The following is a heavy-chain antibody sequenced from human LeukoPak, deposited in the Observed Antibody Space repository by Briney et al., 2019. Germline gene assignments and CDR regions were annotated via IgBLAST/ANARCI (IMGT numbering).Heavy chain of an antibody. CDR3: ALTNPPVRFLEWSSPSGAFDI. CDR1: GGTFSSYA. V-gene: IGHV1-69*05. D-gene: IGHD3-3*01. J-gene: IGHJ3*02. CDR2: IIPIFGTA. Sequence: SVKVSCKASGGTFSSYAISWVRQAPGQGLEWMGGIIPIFGTANYAQKFQGRVTITTDESTSTAYMELSSLRSEDTAVYYCALTNPPVRFLEWSSPSGAFDIWGQGTMVTVSS.